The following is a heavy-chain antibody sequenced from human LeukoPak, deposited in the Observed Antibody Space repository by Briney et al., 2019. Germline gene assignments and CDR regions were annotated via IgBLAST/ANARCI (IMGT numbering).Heavy chain of an antibody. CDR1: GSTFSNYA. D-gene: IGHD1-1*01. CDR3: AEWNSVYWYFDL. J-gene: IGHJ2*01. Sequence: GGSLRLSCAASGSTFSNYAMSWVRQVPGKGLEWASGISGSGGSTYYADSVKGRFTISRDNSKNTLHLQMNSLRAEDTALYYCAEWNSVYWYFDLWGRGTLVTVSS. CDR2: ISGSGGST. V-gene: IGHV3-23*01.